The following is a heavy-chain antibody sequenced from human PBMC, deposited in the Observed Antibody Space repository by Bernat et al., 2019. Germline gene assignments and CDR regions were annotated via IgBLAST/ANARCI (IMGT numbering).Heavy chain of an antibody. D-gene: IGHD5-12*01. Sequence: QVQLQESGPGLVKPSETLSLTCTVSGGSINSSSFYWDWIRQAPGKGPEWIGNIFYSGRTYYNPSLKGRVTISADTTKKQFSLKLNSLTAADTAVYYCAGLSGFSWDVDYWGLGTLVTVAS. CDR2: IFYSGRT. V-gene: IGHV4-39*01. J-gene: IGHJ4*02. CDR3: AGLSGFSWDVDY. CDR1: GGSINSSSFY.